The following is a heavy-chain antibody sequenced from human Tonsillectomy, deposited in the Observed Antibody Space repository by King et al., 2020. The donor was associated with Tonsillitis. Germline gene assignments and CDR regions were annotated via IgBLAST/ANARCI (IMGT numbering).Heavy chain of an antibody. J-gene: IGHJ5*02. CDR2: INHSGST. CDR3: ATLGDPVLP. V-gene: IGHV4-34*01. D-gene: IGHD3-16*01. CDR1: GASFSGYY. Sequence: VQLQQWGAGLLKPSETLSLTCDVYGASFSGYYWSWIRQPPGKGLEWIGEINHSGSTNYNPSLKSRVTMSIDTSKNQFSLKLSSVTAADTAVYYCATLGDPVLPWGPGTLVTVSS.